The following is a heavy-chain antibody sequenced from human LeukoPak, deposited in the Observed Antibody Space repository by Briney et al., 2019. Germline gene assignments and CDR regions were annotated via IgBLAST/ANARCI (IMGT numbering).Heavy chain of an antibody. CDR2: ISAYNGNT. CDR1: GYTFTSYG. V-gene: IGHV1-18*01. CDR3: ARRYCSSTSCYTPHPAYADY. D-gene: IGHD2-2*02. J-gene: IGHJ4*02. Sequence: GASVKVSCKASGYTFTSYGISWVRQAPGQGLEWMGWISAYNGNTNYAQKLQGRVTMTTDTSTSTAYMELRSLRSDDTAVYYCARRYCSSTSCYTPHPAYADYWGQGTLVTVSS.